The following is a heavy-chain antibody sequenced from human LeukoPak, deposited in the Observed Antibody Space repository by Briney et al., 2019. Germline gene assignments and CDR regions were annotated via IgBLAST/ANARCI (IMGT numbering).Heavy chain of an antibody. D-gene: IGHD6-19*01. Sequence: KPSETLSLTCAVYGGSFSGYYWSWIRQPPGKGLEWIGEINHSGSSNYNPSLKSRVTISVDTSKNQFSLKLSSVTAADTAVYYCARHPPRGGWAPAFDIWGQGTMVTVSS. CDR1: GGSFSGYY. CDR2: INHSGSS. CDR3: ARHPPRGGWAPAFDI. J-gene: IGHJ3*02. V-gene: IGHV4-34*01.